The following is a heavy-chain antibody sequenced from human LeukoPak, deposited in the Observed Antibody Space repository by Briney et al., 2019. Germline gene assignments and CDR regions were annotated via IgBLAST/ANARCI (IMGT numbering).Heavy chain of an antibody. D-gene: IGHD3-22*01. CDR3: AKDKGAYYDGSGYFDY. CDR2: ISGSGGST. J-gene: IGHJ4*02. V-gene: IGHV3-23*01. Sequence: PGGSLRLSCAASGFSFRSYAMSWVRQAPGKGLQWVSAISGSGGSTCYADSVKGRFTISRDNSKNTLDLQMNSLRAEDTAVYYCAKDKGAYYDGSGYFDYWGQGTLVTVSS. CDR1: GFSFRSYA.